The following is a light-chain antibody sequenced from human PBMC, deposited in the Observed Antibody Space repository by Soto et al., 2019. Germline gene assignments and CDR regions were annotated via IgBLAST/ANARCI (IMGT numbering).Light chain of an antibody. J-gene: IGKJ1*01. V-gene: IGKV1-39*01. CDR2: AAS. CDR1: QNIRTY. CDR3: QQSYSVPQT. Sequence: DIQMTQSPSSLSASVGDRVTITCRASQNIRTYLNWYQQKPGKTPRLLIYAASSLQSGVPSRFSGSGSGTDFTLTISSLQPEDFATYYCQQSYSVPQTFGQGTKVEIK.